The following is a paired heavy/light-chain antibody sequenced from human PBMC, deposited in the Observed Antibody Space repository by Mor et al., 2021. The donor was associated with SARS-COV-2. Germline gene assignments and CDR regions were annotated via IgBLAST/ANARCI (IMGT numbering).Heavy chain of an antibody. D-gene: IGHD5-18*01. J-gene: IGHJ4*02. Sequence: QVQLQESGPGLVKPSQTLSLTCTVSGDSITSATYYWSWIRQHPGKGLEWIGNIYYSGSTSYNPSLMSRVSISVDTSKNQFSLKVTSVTAADTAIYYCAILGDSRRGYIYGPLDYWGQGSLVTVSS. CDR3: AILGDSRRGYIYGPLDY. CDR1: GDSITSATYY. CDR2: IYYSGST. V-gene: IGHV4-31*03.
Light chain of an antibody. V-gene: IGKV1-39*01. J-gene: IGKJ2*01. Sequence: DIQMTQSPSSLSASVGDTVTITCRTSQNIYTYLNWYQQKPGRAPKLLIYAASSLPSGVPSRFSGSGSGTDFTLIINSLQPEDFATYYCQQSFSSPSYTFGQGTKVDFK. CDR3: QQSFSSPSYT. CDR2: AAS. CDR1: QNIYTY.